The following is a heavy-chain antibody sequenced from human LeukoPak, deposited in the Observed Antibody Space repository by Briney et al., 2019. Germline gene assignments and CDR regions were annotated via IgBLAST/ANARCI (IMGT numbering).Heavy chain of an antibody. D-gene: IGHD6-19*01. CDR1: GFTFSSYA. J-gene: IGHJ4*02. V-gene: IGHV3-30-3*01. CDR3: AGYSSGWYSPEDY. Sequence: GRSLRLSCAASGFTFSSYAMHWVRQAPGKGLEWVAVISYDGSNKYYADSVKGRFTISRDNSKNTLYLQMNSLRAEDTAVYYCAGYSSGWYSPEDYWRQGTLVTVSS. CDR2: ISYDGSNK.